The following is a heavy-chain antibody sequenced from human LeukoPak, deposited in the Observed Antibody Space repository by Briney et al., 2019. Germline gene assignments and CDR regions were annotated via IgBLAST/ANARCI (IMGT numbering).Heavy chain of an antibody. CDR1: GGSFSGYY. CDR3: ARVGILTGYYRYFDY. D-gene: IGHD3-9*01. J-gene: IGHJ4*02. CDR2: INHSGST. Sequence: SETLSLTCAVYGGSFSGYYWSWIRQPPGKGLEWIGEINHSGSTNHNPSLKSRVTISVDTSKNQFSLKLSSVTAADTAVYYCARVGILTGYYRYFDYWGQGTLVTVSS. V-gene: IGHV4-34*01.